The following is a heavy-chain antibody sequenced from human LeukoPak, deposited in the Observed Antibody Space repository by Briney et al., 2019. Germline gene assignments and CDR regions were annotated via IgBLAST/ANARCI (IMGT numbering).Heavy chain of an antibody. V-gene: IGHV4-4*07. CDR2: IYTSGST. Sequence: SETLSLTCTVSGGSISSYYWSWIRQPAGKGLEWIGRIYTSGSTNYNPSLKSRVTMSVDTSENQFSLKLSSVTAADTAVYYCVSSGYYSAGNARVGHPQHFDYWGQGTLVTVSS. CDR3: VSSGYYSAGNARVGHPQHFDY. J-gene: IGHJ4*02. D-gene: IGHD3-22*01. CDR1: GGSISSYY.